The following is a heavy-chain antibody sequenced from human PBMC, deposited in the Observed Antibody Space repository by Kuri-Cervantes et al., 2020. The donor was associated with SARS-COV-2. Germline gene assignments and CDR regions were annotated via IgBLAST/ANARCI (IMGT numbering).Heavy chain of an antibody. CDR2: MNPNSGNT. CDR3: ARGLWTSYYYYYYMDV. D-gene: IGHD3-10*01. J-gene: IGHJ6*03. CDR1: GYTFTSYD. Sequence: ASVKVSCKASGYTFTSYDINWVRQAAGQGLEWMGWMNPNSGNTGYVQKFQGRVTITTDESASTAYMELSSLRSEDTAVYYCARGLWTSYYYYYYMDVWGKGTTVTVSS. V-gene: IGHV1-8*03.